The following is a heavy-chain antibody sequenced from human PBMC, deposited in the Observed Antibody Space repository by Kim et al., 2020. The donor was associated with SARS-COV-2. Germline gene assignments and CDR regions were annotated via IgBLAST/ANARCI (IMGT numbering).Heavy chain of an antibody. J-gene: IGHJ6*02. CDR1: GGSISSYY. CDR2: IYYSGST. D-gene: IGHD6-13*01. CDR3: ARVTAAAGHSYYYYGMDV. V-gene: IGHV4-59*01. Sequence: SETLSLTCTVSGGSISSYYWSWIRQPPGKVLEWIGYIYYSGSTNYNPSLKSRVTISVDTSKNQFSLKLSSVTAADTAVYYCARVTAAAGHSYYYYGMDVWGQGTTVTVSS.